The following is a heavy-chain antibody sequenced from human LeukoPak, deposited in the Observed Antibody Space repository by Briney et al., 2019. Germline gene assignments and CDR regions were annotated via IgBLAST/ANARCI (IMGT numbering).Heavy chain of an antibody. CDR3: ARVGSGWYGNDAFDI. V-gene: IGHV4-30-4*01. D-gene: IGHD6-19*01. J-gene: IGHJ3*02. Sequence: SQTLSLTCTVSGGSISSGDYYWSWIRQPPGKGLEWIGYIYYSGSTYYNPSLKSRVTISVDTSKNQFSLKLSSVTAADTAVYYCARVGSGWYGNDAFDIWGQGTMVTVSS. CDR1: GGSISSGDYY. CDR2: IYYSGST.